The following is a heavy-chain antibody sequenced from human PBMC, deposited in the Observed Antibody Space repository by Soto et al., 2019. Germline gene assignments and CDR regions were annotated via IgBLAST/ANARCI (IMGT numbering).Heavy chain of an antibody. V-gene: IGHV1-18*04. CDR2: ISAYNGNT. D-gene: IGHD3-10*01. CDR1: GYTFTGYY. Sequence: ASVKVSCKASGYTFTGYYMHWVRQAPGQGLEWMGWISAYNGNTNYAQKLQGRVTMTTDTSTSTAYMELRSLRSDDTAVYYCASYYGSGSYYTNYYYYYGMDVWGQGTTVTVSS. J-gene: IGHJ6*02. CDR3: ASYYGSGSYYTNYYYYYGMDV.